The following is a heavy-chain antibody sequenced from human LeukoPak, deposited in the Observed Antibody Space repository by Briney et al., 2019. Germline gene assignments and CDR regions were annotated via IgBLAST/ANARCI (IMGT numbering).Heavy chain of an antibody. CDR1: GYTFTSYA. D-gene: IGHD2-2*01. CDR2: ISAYNGNT. J-gene: IGHJ4*02. Sequence: GSVRVSSTPSGYTFTSYAISCGPQAPGQGLECMGGISAYNGNTNYAQKPRGRVTITPDTSTSTAYMELTSLRSADTAAYYCAISTAGYQPPRPSQRFDYWGKRTPVTAAS. CDR3: AISTAGYQPPRPSQRFDY. V-gene: IGHV1-18*01.